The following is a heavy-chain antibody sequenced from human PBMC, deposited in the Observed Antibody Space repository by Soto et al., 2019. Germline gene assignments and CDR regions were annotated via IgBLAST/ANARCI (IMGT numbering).Heavy chain of an antibody. V-gene: IGHV3-30*18. CDR1: GFTFSSYG. J-gene: IGHJ4*02. Sequence: QVQLVESGGGVVQPGRSLRLSCAASGFTFSSYGMHWVRQAPGKGLEWVAVISYDGSNKYYADSVKGRFTISRDNSKNTLYLQMNSLRAEDTAVYYCAKDYTVAGTCFDCWGQGTLVTVSS. D-gene: IGHD6-19*01. CDR2: ISYDGSNK. CDR3: AKDYTVAGTCFDC.